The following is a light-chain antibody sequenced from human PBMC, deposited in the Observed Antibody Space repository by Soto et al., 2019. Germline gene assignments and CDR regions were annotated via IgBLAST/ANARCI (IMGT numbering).Light chain of an antibody. CDR1: QSISTW. Sequence: DIQMTQAPSTLSASVGDRVTITCRASQSISTWLAWYQQKPGKAPKLLIYDASSLESGVPSRFSGSGSGTEFNLTISRLQPGDFATYYCQQYNSFSGTFGQGTNVEIK. V-gene: IGKV1-5*01. CDR3: QQYNSFSGT. CDR2: DAS. J-gene: IGKJ1*01.